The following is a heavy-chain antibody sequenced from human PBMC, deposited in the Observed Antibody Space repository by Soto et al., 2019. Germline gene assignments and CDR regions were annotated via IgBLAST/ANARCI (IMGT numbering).Heavy chain of an antibody. J-gene: IGHJ5*02. CDR1: GFTFSSYA. Sequence: GGSLRLSCAASGFTFSSYAMHWVRQAPGKGLEWVAVISYDGSNKYYADSVKGRFTISRDNSKNTLYLQMNSLRAEDTAVYYCAKDTLPILDPWGQGTLVTVSS. CDR2: ISYDGSNK. CDR3: AKDTLPILDP. V-gene: IGHV3-30*04.